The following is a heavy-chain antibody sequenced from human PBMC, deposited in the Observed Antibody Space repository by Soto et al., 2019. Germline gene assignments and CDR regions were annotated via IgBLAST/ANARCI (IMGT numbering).Heavy chain of an antibody. CDR2: MYNSGST. D-gene: IGHD3-10*01. V-gene: IGHV4-59*08. CDR3: ASMGYHYGSGSYALDY. Sequence: WSWIRQPTGKGLEWIGFMYNSGSTHYNPSLKSRVTISLDTSKNQFSLNLRSVTAADTAVYYCASMGYHYGSGSYALDYWGQGTLVTVSS. J-gene: IGHJ4*02.